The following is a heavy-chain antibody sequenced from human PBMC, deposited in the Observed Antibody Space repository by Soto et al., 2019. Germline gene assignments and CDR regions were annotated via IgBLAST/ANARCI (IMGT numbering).Heavy chain of an antibody. D-gene: IGHD6-13*01. Sequence: EVQLVESGGGLVKPGGSLRLSCAASGFTFRSFTMNWVRQAPGKGLEWVSTISSNSAYIYYTDALRGPFTISRDNAKNSPHLQMNSLRAEDTAVYYCTRDASRDSSARGWFDPWGPGTLVTVSS. CDR3: TRDASRDSSARGWFDP. J-gene: IGHJ5*02. CDR1: GFTFRSFT. V-gene: IGHV3-21*02. CDR2: ISSNSAYI.